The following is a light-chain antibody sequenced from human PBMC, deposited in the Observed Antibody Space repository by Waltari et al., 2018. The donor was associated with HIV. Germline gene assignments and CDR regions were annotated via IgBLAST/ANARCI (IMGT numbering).Light chain of an antibody. CDR3: QQYDSPPRT. Sequence: TQSPGTLSLSPGERAILSCRASQSVRSSYLAWYQQKPGQAPRLLIYGVSSRATGIPDRFSGSGSGTEFILTISRLEPEDFAVYYCQQYDSPPRTFGQGTKVEIK. J-gene: IGKJ1*01. CDR1: QSVRSSY. V-gene: IGKV3-20*01. CDR2: GVS.